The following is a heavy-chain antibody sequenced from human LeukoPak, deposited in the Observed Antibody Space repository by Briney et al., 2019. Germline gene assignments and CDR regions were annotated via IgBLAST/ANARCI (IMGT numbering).Heavy chain of an antibody. CDR1: GGSISSYY. CDR3: ARRSRGAAAGTAWFDP. J-gene: IGHJ5*02. D-gene: IGHD6-13*01. V-gene: IGHV4-59*08. Sequence: SETLALTCTGYGGSISSYYWSWIRQPPGKGLEWIGDIYYSGSTNYNPSLKSRVTISVDTSKNQFSLKLSSLTAADTAVYYCARRSRGAAAGTAWFDPWGQGTLVTVSS. CDR2: IYYSGST.